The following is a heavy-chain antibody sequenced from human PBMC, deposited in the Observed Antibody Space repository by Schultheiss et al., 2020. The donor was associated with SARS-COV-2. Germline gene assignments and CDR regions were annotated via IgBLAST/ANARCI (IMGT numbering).Heavy chain of an antibody. CDR1: GFTFSSYA. Sequence: GFTFSSYAMHWVRQAPGKGLEWVAVISYDGSNKYYADSVKGRFTISRDNSKNTLYLQMNSLRAEDTAVYYCARDQLRYFDWPSYYFDYWGQGTLVTVSS. CDR2: ISYDGSNK. D-gene: IGHD3-9*01. CDR3: ARDQLRYFDWPSYYFDY. J-gene: IGHJ4*02. V-gene: IGHV3-30-3*01.